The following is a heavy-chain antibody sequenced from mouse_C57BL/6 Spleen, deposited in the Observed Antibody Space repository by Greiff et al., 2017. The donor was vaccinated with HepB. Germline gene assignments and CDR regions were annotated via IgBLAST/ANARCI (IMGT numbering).Heavy chain of an antibody. J-gene: IGHJ3*01. Sequence: EVQLQESGPGLVKPSQSLSLTCSVTGYSITSGYYWNWIRQFPGNKLECRGYISYNGSNNYNPSFKNRISITRDTSKNQFFLKLNSVTTEDTATYYCARDARAYDYPSAYWGQETLVTVSA. CDR1: GYSITSGYY. V-gene: IGHV3-6*01. CDR2: ISYNGSN. D-gene: IGHD2-4*01. CDR3: ARDARAYDYPSAY.